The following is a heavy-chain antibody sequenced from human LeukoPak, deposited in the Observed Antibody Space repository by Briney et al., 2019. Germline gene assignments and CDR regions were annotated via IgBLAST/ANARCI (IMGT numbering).Heavy chain of an antibody. J-gene: IGHJ4*02. CDR2: IFYSGST. CDR1: GGSISSYY. D-gene: IGHD3-16*02. Sequence: SETLSLTCTVSGGSISSYYWSWIRQPPGKGLEWVGYIFYSGSTNYNPSLKSRVTISVDTSKNQSSLKLSSVTAADTAVYYCARLDGGLSYYFDYWGQGTLVTVSS. CDR3: ARLDGGLSYYFDY. V-gene: IGHV4-59*08.